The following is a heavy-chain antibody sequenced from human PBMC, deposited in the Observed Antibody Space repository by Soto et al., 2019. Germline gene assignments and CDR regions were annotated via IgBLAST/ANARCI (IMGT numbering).Heavy chain of an antibody. D-gene: IGHD3-10*01. CDR3: AREMVRGVGSDY. CDR1: GYTFTSYG. Sequence: ASVKVSCKASGYTFTSYGIIWVRQAPGQGLEWMGWISTYNGNTKYAQKLQGRVTMTTDTSTSTAYMELRSLRSDDTAVFYCAREMVRGVGSDYWGQGTLVTVSS. V-gene: IGHV1-18*01. J-gene: IGHJ4*02. CDR2: ISTYNGNT.